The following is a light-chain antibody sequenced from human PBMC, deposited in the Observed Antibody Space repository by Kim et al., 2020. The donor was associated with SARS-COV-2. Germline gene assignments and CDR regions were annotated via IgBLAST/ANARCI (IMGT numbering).Light chain of an antibody. CDR3: QSYDSSLSGSRV. Sequence: VTIACSGSSSNIGAGYDVQWYQQLPGTAPKLLIYGNSNRPSGVPDRFSGSKSGTSASLAITGLQAEDEADYYCQSYDSSLSGSRVFGGGTQLTVL. CDR1: SSNIGAGYD. J-gene: IGLJ3*02. V-gene: IGLV1-40*01. CDR2: GNS.